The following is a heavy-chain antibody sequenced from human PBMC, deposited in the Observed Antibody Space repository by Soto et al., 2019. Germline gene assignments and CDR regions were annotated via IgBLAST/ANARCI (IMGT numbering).Heavy chain of an antibody. D-gene: IGHD3-3*01. CDR1: GFTFSNYY. Sequence: EVQLVESGGGLVQPGGSLRLSCAASGFTFSNYYMDWVRQTPGKGLEWVGRSRNKASSYTTEYAASVNGRFTISRDGSDNSLYLQMNSLKIEDTAVYYCSRSGSDYFDYWGQGTLVTVSS. J-gene: IGHJ4*02. CDR3: SRSGSDYFDY. CDR2: SRNKASSYTT. V-gene: IGHV3-72*01.